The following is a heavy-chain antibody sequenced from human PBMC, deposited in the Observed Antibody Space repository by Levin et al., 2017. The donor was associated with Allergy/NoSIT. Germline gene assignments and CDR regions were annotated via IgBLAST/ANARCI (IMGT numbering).Heavy chain of an antibody. V-gene: IGHV3-33*01. J-gene: IGHJ4*02. D-gene: IGHD5-12*01. CDR3: AREARDVYSGYVPFDY. CDR2: IWYDGNDK. CDR1: GFTFRNYG. Sequence: GGSLRLSCAASGFTFRNYGMHWVRQAPGKGLEWVAVIWYDGNDKYYADSVKGRFIISRDNSKTTLYLQMKSLRAEDTAMYYCAREARDVYSGYVPFDYWGQGTLVTVSS.